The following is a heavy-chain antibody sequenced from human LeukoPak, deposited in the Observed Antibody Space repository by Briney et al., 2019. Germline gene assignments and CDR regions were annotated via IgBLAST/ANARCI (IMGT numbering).Heavy chain of an antibody. CDR2: ITSSGTYI. Sequence: GGSLRLSCAASGFTFNSRTMNWVRQAPGRGLEWVSSITSSGTYIYYADSVKGRFTISRDSAKNSLYLQMSSLRAEDTAVYYCARDSIAAAAPFDYWGQGTLVTVSS. D-gene: IGHD6-13*01. V-gene: IGHV3-21*01. CDR1: GFTFNSRT. CDR3: ARDSIAAAAPFDY. J-gene: IGHJ4*02.